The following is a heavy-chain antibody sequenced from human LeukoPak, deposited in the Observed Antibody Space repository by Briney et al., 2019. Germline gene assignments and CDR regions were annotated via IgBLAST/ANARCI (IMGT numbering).Heavy chain of an antibody. J-gene: IGHJ3*02. V-gene: IGHV4-61*02. Sequence: SETLSLTCTVSGGSISSGSYYWSWIRQPAGKGLEWIGRIYTSGSTNYNPSLKSRVTISVDTSKNQFSLKLSSVTAADTAVYYCARDTPPYSSDEKGGAFDIWGQGTMVTVSS. D-gene: IGHD6-19*01. CDR2: IYTSGST. CDR3: ARDTPPYSSDEKGGAFDI. CDR1: GGSISSGSYY.